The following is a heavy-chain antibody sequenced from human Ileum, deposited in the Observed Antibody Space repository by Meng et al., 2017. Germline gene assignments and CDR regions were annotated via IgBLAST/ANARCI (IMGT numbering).Heavy chain of an antibody. Sequence: QGSGPGLVKASEPPSLTCSVSGASMSVVSYWSWVRQSPGKGLEWIGQIDHLGIAYYKPSLKSRVTMSIDQSKSQFSLRLTSVSAADTAVYYCARHGGYYQDFWGQGTLVTVPS. CDR1: GASMSVVSY. D-gene: IGHD4-23*01. V-gene: IGHV4-4*02. CDR3: ARHGGYYQDF. CDR2: IDHLGIA. J-gene: IGHJ4*02.